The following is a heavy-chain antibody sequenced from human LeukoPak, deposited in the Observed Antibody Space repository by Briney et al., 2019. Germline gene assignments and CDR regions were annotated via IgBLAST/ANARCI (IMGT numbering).Heavy chain of an antibody. D-gene: IGHD3-10*01. CDR3: ARDITMVRGVIDSPDY. V-gene: IGHV1-2*02. J-gene: IGHJ4*02. CDR1: GYTFTGYY. CDR2: INPNSGGT. Sequence: ASVKVSCKASGYTFTGYYMHWVRQAPGQGLEWMGWINPNSGGTNYAQKFQGRVTMTRHTSISTAYMELSRLRSDDTAVYYCARDITMVRGVIDSPDYWGQGTLVTVSS.